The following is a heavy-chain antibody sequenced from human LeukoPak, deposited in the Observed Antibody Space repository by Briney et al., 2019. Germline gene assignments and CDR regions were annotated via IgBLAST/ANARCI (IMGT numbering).Heavy chain of an antibody. V-gene: IGHV4-59*08. D-gene: IGHD2-2*01. CDR1: GYSISSSYY. CDR2: IYYSGST. Sequence: PSETLSPTCTVSGYSISSSYYWSWIRQPPGKGLEWIGYIYYSGSTNYNPSLKSRVTISVDTSKNQFSLKLSSVTAADTAVYYCARHSTTAGTEYAFDIWGQGTMVAVSS. CDR3: ARHSTTAGTEYAFDI. J-gene: IGHJ3*02.